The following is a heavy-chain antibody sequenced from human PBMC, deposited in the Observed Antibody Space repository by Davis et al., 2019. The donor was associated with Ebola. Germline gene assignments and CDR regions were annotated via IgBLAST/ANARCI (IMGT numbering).Heavy chain of an antibody. Sequence: SVKVSCKASGYTFTSYGISWVRQAPGQGLEWMGRIIPILGIANYAQKFQGRVTITADKSTSTAYMELSSLRSEDTAVYYCARGPYYDYVWGSYRAWGQGTLVTVSS. V-gene: IGHV1-69*04. CDR1: GYTFTSYG. J-gene: IGHJ5*02. CDR3: ARGPYYDYVWGSYRA. CDR2: IIPILGIA. D-gene: IGHD3-16*02.